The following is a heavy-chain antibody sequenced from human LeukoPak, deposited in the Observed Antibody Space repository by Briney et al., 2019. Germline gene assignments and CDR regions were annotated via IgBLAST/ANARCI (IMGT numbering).Heavy chain of an antibody. CDR2: INPNSGGT. V-gene: IGHV1-2*02. CDR3: ARRGDSYDSPYDY. J-gene: IGHJ4*02. D-gene: IGHD5-12*01. Sequence: ASVKVSCKASGYTFTGYYMHWVRQAPGQGLEWMGWINPNSGGTNFAQNFQGRVTMTRDTSISTAYLQWSSLKASDTAMYFCARRGDSYDSPYDYWGQGTLVTVSS. CDR1: GYTFTGYY.